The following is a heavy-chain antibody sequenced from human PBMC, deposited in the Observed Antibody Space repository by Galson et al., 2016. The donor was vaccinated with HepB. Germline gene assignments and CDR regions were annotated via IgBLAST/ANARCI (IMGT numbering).Heavy chain of an antibody. J-gene: IGHJ4*02. V-gene: IGHV3-11*03. Sequence: SLRLSCAASGFTFSDYYMSWIRQAPGKGLEWVSYISGGSSHTNYADSVKGRLTISRDNAKNSLYLQMNSLRAEDTAVYYCARRYCTTTSRYLGFDYWGQGTLVTVSS. CDR1: GFTFSDYY. D-gene: IGHD2-2*01. CDR2: ISGGSSHT. CDR3: ARRYCTTTSRYLGFDY.